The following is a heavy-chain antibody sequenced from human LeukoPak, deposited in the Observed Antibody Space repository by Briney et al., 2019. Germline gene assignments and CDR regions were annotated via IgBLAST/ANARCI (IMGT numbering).Heavy chain of an antibody. Sequence: SVKVSCKASGGTFSSYATSWVRQAPGQGLEWMGGIIPIFGTTNYAQKFQDRVTITADKSTSTAYMELSSLRSEDTAVYYCARDNSVGDNAWWFDPWGQGTLVTVSS. D-gene: IGHD1-26*01. J-gene: IGHJ5*02. CDR3: ARDNSVGDNAWWFDP. V-gene: IGHV1-69*06. CDR1: GGTFSSYA. CDR2: IIPIFGTT.